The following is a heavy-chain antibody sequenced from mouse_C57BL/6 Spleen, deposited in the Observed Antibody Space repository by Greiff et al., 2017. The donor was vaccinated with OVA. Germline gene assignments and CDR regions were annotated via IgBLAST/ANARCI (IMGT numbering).Heavy chain of an antibody. V-gene: IGHV5-17*01. CDR1: GFTFSDYG. D-gene: IGHD1-1*01. CDR2: ISSGSSTI. Sequence: DVQLVESGGGLVKPGGSLKLSCAASGFTFSDYGMHWVRQAPEKGLEWVAYISSGSSTIYYADTVKGRFTISRDNAKNTLFLQMTSLRSEDTAMYYCARGGKRSYFDYWGQGTTLTVSS. CDR3: ARGGKRSYFDY. J-gene: IGHJ2*01.